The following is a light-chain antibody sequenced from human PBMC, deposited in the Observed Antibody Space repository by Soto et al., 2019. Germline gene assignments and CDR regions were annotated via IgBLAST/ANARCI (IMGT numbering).Light chain of an antibody. CDR2: DAY. V-gene: IGKV3-11*01. CDR3: QQRHMWPIT. CDR1: QSFRGL. J-gene: IGKJ5*01. Sequence: EVVLTQSPVTLSLSPGERATLSCRASQSFRGLLAWYPQKPGQAPRLLIDDAYNRATGIPPRFSGSGSGTDFTLTISSLEPEDSAVYYCQQRHMWPITFGQGTRLEIK.